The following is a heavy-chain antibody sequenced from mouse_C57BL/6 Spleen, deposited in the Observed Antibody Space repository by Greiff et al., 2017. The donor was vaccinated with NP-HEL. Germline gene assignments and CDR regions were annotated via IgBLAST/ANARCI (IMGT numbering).Heavy chain of an antibody. J-gene: IGHJ3*01. CDR3: GVYYGNYGWFAY. D-gene: IGHD2-1*01. CDR2: IYPRSGNT. V-gene: IGHV1-81*01. Sequence: QVQLQQSGAELARPGASVKLSCKASGYTFTSYGISWVKQRTGQGLEWLGEIYPRSGNTYYNEKFKGKATLTADKSTSTAYMALRILTSEDSAVYFCGVYYGNYGWFAYWGQGTLVTVSA. CDR1: GYTFTSYG.